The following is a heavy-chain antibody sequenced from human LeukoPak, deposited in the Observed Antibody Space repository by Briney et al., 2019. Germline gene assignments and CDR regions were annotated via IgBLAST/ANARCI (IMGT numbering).Heavy chain of an antibody. CDR2: IYSGGTT. CDR1: GFTVNSNY. V-gene: IGHV3-66*01. D-gene: IGHD4-17*01. CDR3: ASKVTTGY. J-gene: IGHJ4*02. Sequence: GGSLRLSCVVSGFTVNSNYMSWVRQAPGEGVGWVSVIYSGGTTNYADSVKGRLIDYRDNSKNTLYLQMNSLRVEDTAVYYCASKVTTGYWGQGTLVTVSS.